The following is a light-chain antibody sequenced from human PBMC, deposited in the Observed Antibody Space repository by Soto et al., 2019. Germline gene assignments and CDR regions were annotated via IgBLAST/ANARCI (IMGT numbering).Light chain of an antibody. Sequence: EIVLTQSPGTLSLSPGERATLSCRASQSVSSSSLGWYQQKPGQAPRLLIFGTSSRATGIPDRFSGSGSGTDFTLTISRLEPEDFAVYYCQYYGSSRTFGQGTKVEIK. V-gene: IGKV3-20*01. CDR1: QSVSSSS. CDR2: GTS. J-gene: IGKJ1*01. CDR3: QYYGSSRT.